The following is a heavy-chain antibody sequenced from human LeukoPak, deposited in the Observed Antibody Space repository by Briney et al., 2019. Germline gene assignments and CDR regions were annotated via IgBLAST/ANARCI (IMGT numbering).Heavy chain of an antibody. CDR1: GGSISSNY. J-gene: IGHJ4*02. CDR3: ARASRGMTSLEY. V-gene: IGHV4-59*01. Sequence: SETLSLTCTVSGGSISSNYWSWIRQPPGKGLEWIGYIYCSRSTNYTPSLRSRVTISVDTSKDQFSLKLSSVTAAATDVCYCARASRGMTSLEYWGQGTLVTVSS. D-gene: IGHD3-3*01. CDR2: IYCSRST.